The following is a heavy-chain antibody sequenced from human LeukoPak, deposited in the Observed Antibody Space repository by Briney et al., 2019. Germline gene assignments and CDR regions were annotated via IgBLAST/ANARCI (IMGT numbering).Heavy chain of an antibody. CDR1: GGSISSNNW. J-gene: IGHJ4*02. CDR2: IYHSGSP. Sequence: PSETLSLTCAVSGGSISSNNWWGWVRQPPGKGLEWVGEIYHSGSPNYNPSLKSRVTISVDKSRNHFSLNLSSVTAADTAVYYCARVNINNWHSCDYWGQGTLVTVSS. D-gene: IGHD1-1*01. CDR3: ARVNINNWHSCDY. V-gene: IGHV4-4*02.